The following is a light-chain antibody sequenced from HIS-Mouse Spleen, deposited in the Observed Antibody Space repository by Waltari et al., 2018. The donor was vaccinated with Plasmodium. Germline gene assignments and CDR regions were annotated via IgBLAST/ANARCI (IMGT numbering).Light chain of an antibody. CDR1: SGHSSYA. CDR3: QTWGTGMGV. J-gene: IGLJ2*01. CDR2: LNSDGSH. Sequence: QLVLTQSPSASASLGASVKLTCTLSSGHSSYAIAWHQQQPEKGPRYLMKLNSDGSHSKGDGIPDRFSGSSSGAVRYLTISSLQSEDEADYYCQTWGTGMGVFGGGTKLTVL. V-gene: IGLV4-69*01.